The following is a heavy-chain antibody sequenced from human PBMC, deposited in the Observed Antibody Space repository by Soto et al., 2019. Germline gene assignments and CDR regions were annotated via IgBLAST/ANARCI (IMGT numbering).Heavy chain of an antibody. CDR3: ARLLRYFDWPRHYYGMDV. CDR2: IYKSGST. Sequence: PSETLSLTCTVSADSISGYYWNWIRRSPGKGLEWIGYIYKSGSTKYNPSLKSRVTISADTSKNQFSLKLSSVTAADTAVYYCARLLRYFDWPRHYYGMDVWGQGTTVTVSS. D-gene: IGHD3-9*01. CDR1: ADSISGYY. J-gene: IGHJ6*02. V-gene: IGHV4-59*12.